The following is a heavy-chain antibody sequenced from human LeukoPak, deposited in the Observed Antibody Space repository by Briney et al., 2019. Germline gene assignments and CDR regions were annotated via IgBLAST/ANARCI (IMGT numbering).Heavy chain of an antibody. J-gene: IGHJ4*02. D-gene: IGHD3-9*01. CDR2: IKQDGSEK. Sequence: GGSLRLSCAASGFTFDDYGMSWVRQAPGKGLEWVANIKQDGSEKYYVDSVKGRFTISRDNAKNSLYLQMNSLRAEDTAAYYCAREGPIYDILTGYLSGGFDYWGQGTLVTVSS. V-gene: IGHV3-7*01. CDR3: AREGPIYDILTGYLSGGFDY. CDR1: GFTFDDYG.